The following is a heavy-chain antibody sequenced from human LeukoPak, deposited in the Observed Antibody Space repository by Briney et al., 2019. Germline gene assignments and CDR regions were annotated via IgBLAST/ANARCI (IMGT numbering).Heavy chain of an antibody. CDR3: AREVIAAADV. CDR2: ILPIFGTA. Sequence: ASVKVSCKASGGTFSSYAISWVRQAPGQGLEWMGGILPIFGTANYAQKFQGRVTITADESTSTAYMELSSLRSEDTAVYYCAREVIAAADVWGKGTTVTVSS. D-gene: IGHD6-13*01. J-gene: IGHJ6*04. CDR1: GGTFSSYA. V-gene: IGHV1-69*01.